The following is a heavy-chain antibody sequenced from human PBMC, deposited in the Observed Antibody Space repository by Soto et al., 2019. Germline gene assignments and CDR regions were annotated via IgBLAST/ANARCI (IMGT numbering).Heavy chain of an antibody. V-gene: IGHV4-59*01. Sequence: SETLSLTCTVSGGSISSYYWSWIRQPPGKGMEWIGYIYYSGSTNYNPSLKSRVTISVDTSKNQFSLKLSSVTAADTAVYYCARAPRGNYGYPSYFDYWGQGTLVTVSS. D-gene: IGHD3-10*01. CDR3: ARAPRGNYGYPSYFDY. CDR2: IYYSGST. CDR1: GGSISSYY. J-gene: IGHJ4*02.